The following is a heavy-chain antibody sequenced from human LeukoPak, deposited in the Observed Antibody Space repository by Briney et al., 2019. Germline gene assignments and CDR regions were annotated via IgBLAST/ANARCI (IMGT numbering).Heavy chain of an antibody. D-gene: IGHD3-9*01. CDR3: ARFYDILTRGPPTTDY. CDR2: IYSGGST. J-gene: IGHJ4*02. Sequence: PGGSLRLSCAASGFTFSSYAMSWVRQAPGKGLEWVSVIYSGGSTYYADSVKGRFTISRDNSKNTLYLQMNSLRAEDTAVYYCARFYDILTRGPPTTDYWGQGTLVTVSS. CDR1: GFTFSSYA. V-gene: IGHV3-66*01.